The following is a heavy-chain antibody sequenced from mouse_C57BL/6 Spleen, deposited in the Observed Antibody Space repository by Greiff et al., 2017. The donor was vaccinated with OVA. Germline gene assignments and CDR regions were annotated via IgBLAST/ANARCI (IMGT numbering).Heavy chain of an antibody. Sequence: QVTLKVSGPGILQSSQTLSLTCSFSGFSLSTSGMGVSWIRQPSGKGLEWLAHIYWDDDKRCNPSLKSRLTIAKNTSRTQVFLKITSVDAADTATYYCARSPITTVLPFDGWGQGTTLTVSS. CDR1: GFSLSTSGMG. CDR3: ARSPITTVLPFDG. CDR2: IYWDDDK. D-gene: IGHD1-1*01. V-gene: IGHV8-12*01. J-gene: IGHJ2*01.